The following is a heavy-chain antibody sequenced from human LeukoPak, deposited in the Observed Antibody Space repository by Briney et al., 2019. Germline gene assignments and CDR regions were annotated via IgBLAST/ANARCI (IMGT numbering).Heavy chain of an antibody. CDR3: ATGNSSSSPEDY. CDR2: IIPILGIA. J-gene: IGHJ4*02. CDR1: GGTFSSYA. Sequence: ASVKVSCKASGGTFSSYAISWVRQAPGQGLEWMGRIIPILGIANYAQKFQGRVTMTEDTSTDTAYMELSSLRSEDTAVYYCATGNSSSSPEDYWGQGTLVTVSS. V-gene: IGHV1-69*04. D-gene: IGHD6-6*01.